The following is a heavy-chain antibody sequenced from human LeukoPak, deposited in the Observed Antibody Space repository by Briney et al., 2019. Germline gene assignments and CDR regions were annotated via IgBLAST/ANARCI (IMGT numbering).Heavy chain of an antibody. CDR1: GGSISSGGYY. CDR2: IYYSGST. J-gene: IGHJ4*02. D-gene: IGHD4-11*01. V-gene: IGHV4-31*03. CDR3: ARVNWTVTTGIPFDY. Sequence: SETLSLTCTVSGGSISSGGYYWSWIRQHPGTGLEWIGYIYYSGSTYYNPSLKSRVTISVDTSKNQFSLKLSSVTAADTAVYYCARVNWTVTTGIPFDYWGQGTLVTVSS.